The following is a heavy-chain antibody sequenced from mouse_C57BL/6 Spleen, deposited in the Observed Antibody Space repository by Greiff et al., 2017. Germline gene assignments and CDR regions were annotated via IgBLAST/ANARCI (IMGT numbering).Heavy chain of an antibody. CDR2: INPSNGGT. D-gene: IGHD1-1*01. CDR3: ARSPYAGSSYEGDAMDY. CDR1: GYTFTSYW. V-gene: IGHV1-53*01. J-gene: IGHJ4*01. Sequence: QVQLQQPGTELVKPGASVKLSCKASGYTFTSYWMHWVKQRPGQGLEWIGNINPSNGGTNYNEKFKSQDTLTVDKSSSTAYMQLSSLTSEDSAVXYCARSPYAGSSYEGDAMDYWGQGTSVTVSS.